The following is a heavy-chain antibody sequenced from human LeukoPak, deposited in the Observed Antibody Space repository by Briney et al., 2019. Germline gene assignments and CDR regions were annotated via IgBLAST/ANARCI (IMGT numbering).Heavy chain of an antibody. D-gene: IGHD1-26*01. CDR3: AGGGWWESYSFDY. CDR1: GFTLDDYG. Sequence: GGSLRLACAASGFTLDDYGMSWVRQAPGKGLEWDSAVNGNSGSRGYAACVKGRFTISGDNAKKSLYLQMNSLRAEDTALYYCAGGGWWESYSFDYWGQGTLVTVSS. J-gene: IGHJ4*02. V-gene: IGHV3-20*04. CDR2: VNGNSGSR.